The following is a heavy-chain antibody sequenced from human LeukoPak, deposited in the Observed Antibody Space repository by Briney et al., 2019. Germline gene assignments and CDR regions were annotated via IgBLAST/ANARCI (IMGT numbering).Heavy chain of an antibody. V-gene: IGHV1-8*01. CDR2: MNPNSGNT. CDR1: GDTFTSYD. J-gene: IGHJ6*02. Sequence: ASVKVSCKASGDTFTSYDINWVRQATGQGLEWMGWMNPNSGNTGYAQKFQGRVTMTRNTSISTAYMELSSLRSEDTAVYYCAIEGRSSSWYIDYYYYGMDVWGQGTTVTVSS. D-gene: IGHD6-13*01. CDR3: AIEGRSSSWYIDYYYYGMDV.